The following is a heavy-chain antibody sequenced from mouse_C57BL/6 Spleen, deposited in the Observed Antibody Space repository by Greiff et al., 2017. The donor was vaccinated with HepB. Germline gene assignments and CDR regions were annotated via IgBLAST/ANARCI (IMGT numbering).Heavy chain of an antibody. CDR1: GYTFTSYW. D-gene: IGHD3-3*01. CDR2: IDPSDSYT. V-gene: IGHV1-69*01. J-gene: IGHJ1*03. CDR3: ARKTSRAYCDV. Sequence: QVQLQQPGAELVMPGASVKLSCKASGYTFTSYWMHWVKQRPGQGLEWIGEIDPSDSYTNYNQKFKGKSTLTVDKSSSTAYMQLSSLTSEDSAVYYCARKTSRAYCDVWGTGTTVTVSS.